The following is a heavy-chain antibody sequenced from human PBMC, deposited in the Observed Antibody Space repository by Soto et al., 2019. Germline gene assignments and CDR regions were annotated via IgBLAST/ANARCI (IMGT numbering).Heavy chain of an antibody. CDR2: ISYDGSNK. CDR1: GFTFSSYG. D-gene: IGHD6-13*01. Sequence: GGSLRLSCAASGFTFSSYGMHWVRQAPGKGLEWVAVISYDGSNKYYADSVKGRFTISRDNSKNTLYLQMNSLRAEDTAVYYCAKDRGFFAGTNYYYGMDVWGQGTTVTVSS. V-gene: IGHV3-30*18. J-gene: IGHJ6*02. CDR3: AKDRGFFAGTNYYYGMDV.